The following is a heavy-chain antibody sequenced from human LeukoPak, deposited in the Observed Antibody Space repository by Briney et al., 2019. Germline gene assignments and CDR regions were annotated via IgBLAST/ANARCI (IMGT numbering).Heavy chain of an antibody. D-gene: IGHD6-19*01. CDR3: AKDGITVAGYYYYYMDV. CDR1: GFTFISYG. V-gene: IGHV3-30*02. Sequence: GGSLRLSCAASGFTFISYGMHWVRQAPGKGLEWVAFIRYDGSNKYYADSVKGRFTISRDNSKNTLYLQMNSLRAEDTALYYCAKDGITVAGYYYYYMDVWGKGTTVTISS. CDR2: IRYDGSNK. J-gene: IGHJ6*03.